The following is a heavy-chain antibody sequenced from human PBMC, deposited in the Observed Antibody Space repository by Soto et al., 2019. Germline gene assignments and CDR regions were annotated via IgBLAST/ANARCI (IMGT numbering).Heavy chain of an antibody. CDR2: INTNSGGT. D-gene: IGHD6-6*01. J-gene: IGHJ4*02. CDR1: GYTFTDYY. CDR3: ARAWRPTWYFDY. Sequence: QVQLVRSGAEVKKPGASVKVSCKASGYTFTDYYMHWVRQAPGQGLEWMGWINTNSGGTNYAQKFQGRVTMTRDTSISTDYMELSRLRSDDTAVYYCARAWRPTWYFDYWGQGTLVTVSS. V-gene: IGHV1-2*02.